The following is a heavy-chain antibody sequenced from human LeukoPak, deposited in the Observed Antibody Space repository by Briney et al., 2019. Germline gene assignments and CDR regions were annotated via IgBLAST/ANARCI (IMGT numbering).Heavy chain of an antibody. Sequence: GGSLRLSCAASGFTFSSYAMSWVRQAPGKGLEWLSYINIGGTNTHYADSVKGRFTISRDNAKKSLYLEMNNLRAEDTAVYYCATDGAGFDTWGQGVLVTVSS. V-gene: IGHV3-48*04. CDR3: ATDGAGFDT. CDR1: GFTFSSYA. J-gene: IGHJ5*02. CDR2: INIGGTNT.